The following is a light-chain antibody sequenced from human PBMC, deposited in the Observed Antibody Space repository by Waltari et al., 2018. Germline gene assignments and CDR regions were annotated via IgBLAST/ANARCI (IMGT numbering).Light chain of an antibody. J-gene: IGKJ2*01. Sequence: VLTQSPGTLSLSPGERATLSCRASQSLTKKYLAWYQQKPGQAPRRLIYGASSRAAGIPDRFSGSGSGTDFTLTISRLEPEDFAVYYCQQYGSSVMYTFGQGTKLEIK. CDR3: QQYGSSVMYT. V-gene: IGKV3-20*01. CDR1: QSLTKKY. CDR2: GAS.